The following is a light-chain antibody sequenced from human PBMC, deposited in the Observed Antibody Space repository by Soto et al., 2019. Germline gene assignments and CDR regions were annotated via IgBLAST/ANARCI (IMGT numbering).Light chain of an antibody. Sequence: EIVLTQSPGTLSLSPGERSTLSCRASQSVSSSYLAWYQQKPGQAPRLLIYGASTRATGFPDRLSGSGSGTDFTLTIGRLEPEDFAVCYCQQYGSSPTFGQGTRLEIK. V-gene: IGKV3-20*01. CDR3: QQYGSSPT. CDR2: GAS. J-gene: IGKJ5*01. CDR1: QSVSSSY.